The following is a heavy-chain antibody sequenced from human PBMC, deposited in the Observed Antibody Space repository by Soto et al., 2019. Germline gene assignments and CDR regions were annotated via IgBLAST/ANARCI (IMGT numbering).Heavy chain of an antibody. D-gene: IGHD5-12*01. CDR1: GVSVRGYG. J-gene: IGHJ3*01. CDR3: EGSWT. Sequence: VQLVESGGDLTQPGGSLRLSCAASGVSVRGYGMSWVRQAPGKALEWVSGISGRDDTTYYTDSVRGRFTISKDTSKNTLYLQMNSLRVEYTAVYYCEGSWTRGQGTMVTVSS. CDR2: ISGRDDTT. V-gene: IGHV3-23*04.